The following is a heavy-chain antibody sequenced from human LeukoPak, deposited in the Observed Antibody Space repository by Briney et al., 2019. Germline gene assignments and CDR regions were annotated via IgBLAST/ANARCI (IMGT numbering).Heavy chain of an antibody. CDR3: AREPTVILRYSYDPYYFDY. CDR2: ISSSSSTI. V-gene: IGHV3-48*04. D-gene: IGHD5-18*01. CDR1: GFTFSSYS. Sequence: GGSLRLSCAASGFTFSSYSMNWVRQAPGKGLEWVSYISSSSSTIYYADSVKGRFTISRDNAKNSLYLQMNSLRAEDTAVYYCAREPTVILRYSYDPYYFDYWGQGTLVTVSS. J-gene: IGHJ4*02.